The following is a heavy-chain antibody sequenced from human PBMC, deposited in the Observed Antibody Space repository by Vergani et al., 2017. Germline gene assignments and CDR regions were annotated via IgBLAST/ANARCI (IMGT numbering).Heavy chain of an antibody. V-gene: IGHV3-23*01. CDR3: AKGGTITIFGSVDYY. Sequence: DVELLESGGALVQPGGSLRLSCAASGFGFSNYAMSWVRQAPGKGLEWVAAIASSGTITYYSDSVKSRFTVSRDNSQNTLFLQMSSLRAEDTALYYCAKGGTITIFGSVDYYWGQGTLVTVSS. D-gene: IGHD3-3*01. J-gene: IGHJ4*02. CDR2: IASSGTIT. CDR1: GFGFSNYA.